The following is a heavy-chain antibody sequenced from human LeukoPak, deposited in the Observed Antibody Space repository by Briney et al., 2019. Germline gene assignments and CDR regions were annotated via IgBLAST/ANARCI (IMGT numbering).Heavy chain of an antibody. Sequence: SVKVSCKASVGTFRSYAISSVRQAPGQGLEWMGRIIPIFGTANYAQKFQGRVTITTDESTSTAYMWLSSLRSEDTAVYYCATAGDPRLLCLWGQGTLVTVSS. D-gene: IGHD3-10*02. CDR2: IIPIFGTA. J-gene: IGHJ4*02. CDR1: VGTFRSYA. CDR3: ATAGDPRLLCL. V-gene: IGHV1-69*05.